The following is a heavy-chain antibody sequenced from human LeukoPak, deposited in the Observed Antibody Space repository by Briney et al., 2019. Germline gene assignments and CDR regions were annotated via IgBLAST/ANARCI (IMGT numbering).Heavy chain of an antibody. V-gene: IGHV1-2*02. CDR2: INPNSGGT. Sequence: ASVKVSCKASGYTFTGYYMHWVRQAPGQGLEWMGWINPNSGGTNYAQKFQGRVTMTRDTSISTAYMELSRLRSDDTAVYYCARDSSSWAPFDYWGQGTLVTVSS. CDR3: ARDSSSWAPFDY. D-gene: IGHD6-13*01. J-gene: IGHJ4*02. CDR1: GYTFTGYY.